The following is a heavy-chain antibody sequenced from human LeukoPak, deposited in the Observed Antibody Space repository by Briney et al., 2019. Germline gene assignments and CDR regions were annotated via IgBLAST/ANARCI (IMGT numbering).Heavy chain of an antibody. CDR1: GGSISSGGYY. J-gene: IGHJ5*02. CDR3: ARGGGVPAALESEFDP. CDR2: IYYGGST. Sequence: SETLSLTCTVSGGSISSGGYYWSWIRQHPGKGLEWIGYIYYGGSTYYNPSLKSRVTISVDTSKNQFPLKLSSVTAADTAVYYCARGGGVPAALESEFDPWGQGTLVTVSS. V-gene: IGHV4-31*03. D-gene: IGHD2-2*01.